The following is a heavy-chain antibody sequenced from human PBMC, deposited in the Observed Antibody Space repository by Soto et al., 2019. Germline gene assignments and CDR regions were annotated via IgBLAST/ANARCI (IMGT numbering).Heavy chain of an antibody. CDR3: ARGGQECSNTGCGYIYDGMDV. V-gene: IGHV1-18*01. J-gene: IGHJ6*02. D-gene: IGHD2-2*01. Sequence: GASVKVSCKASGYTFSHYGIGWVRQAPGQGLEWMGWISAYNGNRHYAERLQGRITMTTNTSTSTADMEWRSLSSDDTAVYFCARGGQECSNTGCGYIYDGMDVWGQGTTVTVSS. CDR2: ISAYNGNR. CDR1: GYTFSHYG.